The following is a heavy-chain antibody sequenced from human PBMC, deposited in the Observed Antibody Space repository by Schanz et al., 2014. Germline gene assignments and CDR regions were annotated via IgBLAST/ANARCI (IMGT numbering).Heavy chain of an antibody. CDR1: GFTFSSYA. Sequence: QVQLVESGGGVVQPGRSLRLSCAASGFTFSSYALHWVRQAPGKGLEWVAFVPFDGSQKFYADSVKGRFTISSDNSKNTLYLQMNSLRAEDTAVYYCAKGRFGELSAFDIWGQGTMVTVSS. CDR3: AKGRFGELSAFDI. J-gene: IGHJ3*02. D-gene: IGHD3-10*01. CDR2: VPFDGSQK. V-gene: IGHV3-30*04.